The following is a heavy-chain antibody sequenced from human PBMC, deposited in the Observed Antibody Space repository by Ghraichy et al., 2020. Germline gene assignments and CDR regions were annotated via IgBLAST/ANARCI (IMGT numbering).Heavy chain of an antibody. CDR1: GGSISSYY. CDR3: ASSLGYWTQFDY. CDR2: IYYSGST. D-gene: IGHD3-22*01. Sequence: SETLSLTCTVSGGSISSYYWSWIRQPPGKGLEWIGYIYYSGSTNYNPSLKSRVTISVDTSKNQFSLKLSSVTAADTAVYYCASSLGYWTQFDYWGQGTLVTVSS. J-gene: IGHJ4*02. V-gene: IGHV4-59*01.